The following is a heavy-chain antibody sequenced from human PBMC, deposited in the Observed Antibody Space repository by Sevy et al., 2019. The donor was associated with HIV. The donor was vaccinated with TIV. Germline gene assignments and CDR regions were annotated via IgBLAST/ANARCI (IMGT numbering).Heavy chain of an antibody. J-gene: IGHJ4*02. CDR2: IKSKIDGETT. CDR3: ATAPGYYDSAPFDY. D-gene: IGHD3-9*01. V-gene: IGHV3-15*01. Sequence: GESLKISCAVSGLTFNNAWMNWVRQAPGTGLQWVGFIKSKIDGETTDYAAPVKGRFTISRDDSKNTLFLQMNSLKIEDTAVYYCATAPGYYDSAPFDYWGPGTLVTVSS. CDR1: GLTFNNAW.